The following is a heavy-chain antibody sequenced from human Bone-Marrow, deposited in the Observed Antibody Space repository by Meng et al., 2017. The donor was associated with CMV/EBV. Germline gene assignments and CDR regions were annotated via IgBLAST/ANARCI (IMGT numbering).Heavy chain of an antibody. Sequence: SVKVSCKASGGTFGSYAISWVRQAPGQGLEWMGGINPIPGTANYAQKFQGRVTITTDESTSTAYMELSSLRSEDTAMYYCARGERYQFGSGEYNWFDPWGQGTLVTVSS. CDR1: GGTFGSYA. V-gene: IGHV1-69*05. D-gene: IGHD3-10*01. CDR2: INPIPGTA. CDR3: ARGERYQFGSGEYNWFDP. J-gene: IGHJ5*02.